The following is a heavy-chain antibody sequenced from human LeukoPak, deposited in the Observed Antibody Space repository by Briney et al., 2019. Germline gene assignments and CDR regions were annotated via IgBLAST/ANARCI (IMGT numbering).Heavy chain of an antibody. CDR2: INPNSGGT. D-gene: IGHD1-26*01. CDR1: GYTFTGYY. V-gene: IGHV1-2*02. Sequence: ASVKVSCKASGYTFTGYYMHWVRQAPGQGLERMGWINPNSGGTNYAQKFQGRVTMTRDTSISTAYMELTRLRSDDTAVYFCARIVGATPGWFDPWGQGTLVTVSS. J-gene: IGHJ5*02. CDR3: ARIVGATPGWFDP.